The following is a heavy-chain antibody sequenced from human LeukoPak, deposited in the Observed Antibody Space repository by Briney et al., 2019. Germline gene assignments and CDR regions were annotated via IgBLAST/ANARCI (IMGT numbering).Heavy chain of an antibody. J-gene: IGHJ4*02. Sequence: SVKVSCKASGGTFSSYAISWVRQAPGQGLEWMGGIIPIFGTANYAQKFQGRVTITADESTSTAYMELSSLRSEDTAVYYCARDHVPYCGGTCFSAFENWGQGTPVTVSS. CDR3: ARDHVPYCGGTCFSAFEN. CDR2: IIPIFGTA. V-gene: IGHV1-69*01. CDR1: GGTFSSYA. D-gene: IGHD2-21*02.